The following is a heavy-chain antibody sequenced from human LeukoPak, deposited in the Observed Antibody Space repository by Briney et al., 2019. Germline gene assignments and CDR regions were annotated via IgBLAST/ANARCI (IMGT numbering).Heavy chain of an antibody. CDR1: GFTFGDYA. CDR2: INWNGGST. J-gene: IGHJ4*02. V-gene: IGHV3-20*01. CDR3: ARLFFYCSGGSCYEGGVDY. D-gene: IGHD2-15*01. Sequence: PGRSLRLSCAASGFTFGDYAMHWVRQAPGMGLEWVSGINWNGGSTGYADSVKGRFTISRDNAKNSLYLQMNSLRAEDTALYHCARLFFYCSGGSCYEGGVDYWGQGTLVTVSS.